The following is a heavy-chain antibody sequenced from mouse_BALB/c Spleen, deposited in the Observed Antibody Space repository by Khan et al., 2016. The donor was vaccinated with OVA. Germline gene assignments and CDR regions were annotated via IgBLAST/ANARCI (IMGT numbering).Heavy chain of an antibody. J-gene: IGHJ2*01. Sequence: QVQLQQPGAELVKAGASVKMSCKASGYTFTSYWMHWVKQRLGQGLEWFAETNPTNGRTYYNEKFKSKATLTVDKSSSTAYMLLSGPTFEDSAVDYCARSKKIGATYFDDGGQGTTLTVSS. CDR1: GYTFTSYW. V-gene: IGHV1S81*02. D-gene: IGHD2-14*01. CDR2: TNPTNGRT. CDR3: ARSKKIGATYFDD.